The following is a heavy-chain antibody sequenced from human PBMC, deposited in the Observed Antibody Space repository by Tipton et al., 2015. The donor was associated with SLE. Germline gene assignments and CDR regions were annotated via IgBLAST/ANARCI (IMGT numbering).Heavy chain of an antibody. Sequence: TLSLTCTVSGASISITGYHWTWIRQRPGKGLEWIGYIYYSGSTSYNPSLKSRISMSLDTSKNQFSLTPTSVTAADTAVYYCATGRITGSYWGEYFPHWGQGTLVTVSS. CDR2: IYYSGST. CDR3: ATGRITGSYWGEYFPH. D-gene: IGHD1-26*01. V-gene: IGHV4-31*03. J-gene: IGHJ1*01. CDR1: GASISITGYH.